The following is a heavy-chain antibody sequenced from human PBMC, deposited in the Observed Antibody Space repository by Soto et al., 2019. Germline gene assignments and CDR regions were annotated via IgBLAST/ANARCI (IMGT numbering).Heavy chain of an antibody. Sequence: PSETLSLTCAVYGGSFGGYYWNWIRQPPGKGLEWIGEINHSGSTNYTPSLKSRVTISVDTSKSHFSLNLSSVTAADTAVDYCARARGGYYDYWGQGTTVTVSS. CDR2: INHSGST. V-gene: IGHV4-34*01. CDR3: ARARGGYYDY. D-gene: IGHD3-22*01. J-gene: IGHJ4*03. CDR1: GGSFGGYY.